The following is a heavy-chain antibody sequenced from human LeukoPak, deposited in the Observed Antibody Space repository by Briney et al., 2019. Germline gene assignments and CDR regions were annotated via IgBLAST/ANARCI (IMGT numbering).Heavy chain of an antibody. CDR2: ISGSGGST. V-gene: IGHV3-23*01. Sequence: PGGSLRLSCAASGFTFSRYAMSWVGQAPGKGVEWVSIISGSGGSTFYADSVKGRLIISRDNYKDTLYMQMNSLRAEHTAVYYCAKGRQLNPSMNWFGPCGQGTQVTVSS. D-gene: IGHD5-18*01. CDR3: AKGRQLNPSMNWFGP. CDR1: GFTFSRYA. J-gene: IGHJ5*02.